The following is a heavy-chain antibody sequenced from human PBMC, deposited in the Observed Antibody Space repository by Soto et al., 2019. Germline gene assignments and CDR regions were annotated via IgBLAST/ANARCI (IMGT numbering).Heavy chain of an antibody. Sequence: QVQLVQSGAEVKKPGASVKVSCKASGYTFTSYGISRVRQAPGQGLEWMGWISAYNGNTNYAQKLPGRVTMTTDTSTSTAHMELRSLRSDDTALYSCARDSEDILTDNNWFDPWGQETLVTVSS. J-gene: IGHJ5*02. CDR2: ISAYNGNT. V-gene: IGHV1-18*01. CDR3: ARDSEDILTDNNWFDP. CDR1: GYTFTSYG. D-gene: IGHD3-9*01.